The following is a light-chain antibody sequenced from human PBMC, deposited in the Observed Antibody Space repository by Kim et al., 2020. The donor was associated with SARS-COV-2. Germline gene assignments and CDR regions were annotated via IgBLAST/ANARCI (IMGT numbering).Light chain of an antibody. CDR1: SSNIGAGYD. J-gene: IGLJ1*01. CDR2: DNT. V-gene: IGLV1-40*01. Sequence: QPVLTQSPSVSGAPGQKVIISCTGSSSNIGAGYDVNWYQHLPGTPPKLLIYDNTNRPSGVPDRFSGSKSGTSGSLAITGLQAEDEADYYCQSYDSRLSGYVFGSGTKVTVL. CDR3: QSYDSRLSGYV.